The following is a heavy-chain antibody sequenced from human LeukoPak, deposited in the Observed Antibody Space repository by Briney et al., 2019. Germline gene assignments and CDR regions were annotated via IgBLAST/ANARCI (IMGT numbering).Heavy chain of an antibody. J-gene: IGHJ1*01. CDR2: IKSDGSTT. Sequence: GGSLRLSCAASGFTFSSYWMSWVRQAPGKGLVWVSRIKSDGSTTTYADSVKGRFTISRDNAKNTLYLQMSSLRAEDTAMYYCARDDLYYDTGDYYYASYFQHWGQGTLVTVSS. D-gene: IGHD3-22*01. CDR1: GFTFSSYW. V-gene: IGHV3-74*01. CDR3: ARDDLYYDTGDYYYASYFQH.